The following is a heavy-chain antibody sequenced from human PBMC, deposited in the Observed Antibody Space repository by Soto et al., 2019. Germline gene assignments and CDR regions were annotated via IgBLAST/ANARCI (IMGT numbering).Heavy chain of an antibody. Sequence: GASVKVSCKASGYTFTSYAMHWVRQAPGQRLEWMGWINAGNGNTKYSQKFQGRVTITRDTSASTAYMELSSLRSEDTAEYYCARDKGMLFYYYYMDVWGKGTTVTVSS. CDR3: ARDKGMLFYYYYMDV. V-gene: IGHV1-3*01. J-gene: IGHJ6*03. CDR1: GYTFTSYA. D-gene: IGHD2-8*01. CDR2: INAGNGNT.